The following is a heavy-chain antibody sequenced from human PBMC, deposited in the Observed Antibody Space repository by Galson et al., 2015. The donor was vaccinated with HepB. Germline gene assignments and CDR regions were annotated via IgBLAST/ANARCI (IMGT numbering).Heavy chain of an antibody. CDR2: VWYDGDNK. CDR1: GFIFRSYG. Sequence: SLRLSCAASGFIFRSYGMHWVRQAPGKGLEWVAAVWYDGDNKDYADSVKGRFTISRDNSKNTLYLQMNSLRAEDTAVYYCASGLYSGSGSSTEYFDYWGQGALVTVSS. V-gene: IGHV3-33*01. CDR3: ASGLYSGSGSSTEYFDY. D-gene: IGHD3-10*01. J-gene: IGHJ4*02.